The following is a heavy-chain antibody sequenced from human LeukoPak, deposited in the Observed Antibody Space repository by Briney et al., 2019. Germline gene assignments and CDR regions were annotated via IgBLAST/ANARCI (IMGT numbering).Heavy chain of an antibody. CDR3: ARDYYDSSGYSHYFDY. V-gene: IGHV4-34*01. Sequence: SETLSLTCAVYGGSFSGYYWSWIRQPPGKGLEWIGEIYQSGTTRYNPSLKSRFTISVDKSKNQFSLRLTSVTAADTAVYFCARDYYDSSGYSHYFDYWGQGTLVTVSS. CDR1: GGSFSGYY. D-gene: IGHD3-22*01. CDR2: IYQSGTT. J-gene: IGHJ4*02.